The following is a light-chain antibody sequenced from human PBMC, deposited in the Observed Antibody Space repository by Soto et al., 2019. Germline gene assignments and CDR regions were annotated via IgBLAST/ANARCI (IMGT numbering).Light chain of an antibody. CDR3: CSYAGSSSSI. V-gene: IGLV2-23*02. J-gene: IGLJ1*01. CDR2: EVT. Sequence: HSVLTKPASVYGAPGQSITISCFGTSSDVGTYNLVSWYQQYPGKAPRLMIYEVTKRPSGVSNRFSGSKSGNTASLTISGLQPEDEADYYCCSYAGSSSSIFGTGTKVTVL. CDR1: SSDVGTYNL.